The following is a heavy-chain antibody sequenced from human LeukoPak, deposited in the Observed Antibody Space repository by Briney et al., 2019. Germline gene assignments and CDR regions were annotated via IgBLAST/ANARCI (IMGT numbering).Heavy chain of an antibody. CDR1: GFTFSSYS. CDR2: ISSSSSYI. Sequence: GGSLRLSCAVSGFTFSSYSMNWVRQAPGEGLEWVSSISSSSSYIYYADSVKGRFTISRDNAKNSLYLQMNSLRAEDTAVYYCARDLTPCSSTSCYGWFDPWGQGTLVTVSS. D-gene: IGHD2-2*01. V-gene: IGHV3-21*01. CDR3: ARDLTPCSSTSCYGWFDP. J-gene: IGHJ5*02.